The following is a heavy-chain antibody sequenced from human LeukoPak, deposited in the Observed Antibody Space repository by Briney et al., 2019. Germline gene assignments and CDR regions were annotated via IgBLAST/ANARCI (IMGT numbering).Heavy chain of an antibody. CDR2: IWYDGSNK. Sequence: GRSLRLSCAASGFTFSSYGMHWVRQAPGEGLEWVAVIWYDGSNKYYADSVKGRFTISRDNSKNTLYLQMNSLRSEDTAVYYCASVYNYGMDVWGQGTTVIVSS. CDR3: ASVYNYGMDV. CDR1: GFTFSSYG. V-gene: IGHV3-33*01. J-gene: IGHJ6*02.